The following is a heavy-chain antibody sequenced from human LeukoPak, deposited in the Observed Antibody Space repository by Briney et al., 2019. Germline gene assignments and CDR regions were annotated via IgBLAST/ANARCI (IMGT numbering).Heavy chain of an antibody. J-gene: IGHJ5*02. V-gene: IGHV4-39*07. D-gene: IGHD3/OR15-3a*01. CDR1: GGSISSSSYY. Sequence: PSETLSLTCTVSGGSISSSSYYWGWIRQPPGKGLEWIGSIYYSGSTYYNPSLKSRVTISVDTSKNQFSLKLSSVTAADTAVYYCARDSPSPDFGPRGRFDPWGQGTLVTVSS. CDR3: ARDSPSPDFGPRGRFDP. CDR2: IYYSGST.